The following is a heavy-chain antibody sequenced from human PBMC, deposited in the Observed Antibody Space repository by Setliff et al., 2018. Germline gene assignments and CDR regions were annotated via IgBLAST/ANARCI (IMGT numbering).Heavy chain of an antibody. CDR3: ARSKYYYDSSGYYREDAFDI. V-gene: IGHV1-46*01. D-gene: IGHD3-22*01. CDR2: INPSGGST. J-gene: IGHJ3*02. Sequence: ASVKVSCKASGYTFTGNYMHWVRQAPGQGLEWMGIINPSGGSTSYAQKFQGRVTMTRDTSTSTVYMELSSLRSEDTAVYYCARSKYYYDSSGYYREDAFDIWGQGTMVTVSS. CDR1: GYTFTGNY.